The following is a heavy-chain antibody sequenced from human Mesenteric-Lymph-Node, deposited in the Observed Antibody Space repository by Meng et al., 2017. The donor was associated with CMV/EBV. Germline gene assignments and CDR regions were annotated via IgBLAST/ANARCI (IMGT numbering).Heavy chain of an antibody. Sequence: GGSLRLSCAASGFTVSSNEMSWVRQAPGKGLEWVSSISGGSTYYADSVKGRFTISRDNAKNSLSLQMNSLRAEDTAVYYCARGANSGDYWGQGTLVTVSS. CDR3: ARGANSGDY. J-gene: IGHJ4*02. CDR2: ISGGST. D-gene: IGHD4/OR15-4a*01. V-gene: IGHV3-38-3*01. CDR1: GFTVSSNE.